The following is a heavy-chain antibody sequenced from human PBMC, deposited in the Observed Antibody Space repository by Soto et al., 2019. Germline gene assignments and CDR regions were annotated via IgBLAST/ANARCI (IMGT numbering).Heavy chain of an antibody. CDR2: IWHDGSNK. J-gene: IGHJ6*02. CDR3: VREGSGGPCNHGMDV. V-gene: IGHV3-33*01. CDR1: GFTFSSYG. Sequence: QVHLVESGGGVVQPGKSLRLSCAASGFTFSSYGMHWVRQAPGKGLEWVADIWHDGSNKYYADSVKGRFTISRDNSKNTLYLQMNSLRVEDTAVYYCVREGSGGPCNHGMDVWGHGTTVTVSS. D-gene: IGHD2-15*01.